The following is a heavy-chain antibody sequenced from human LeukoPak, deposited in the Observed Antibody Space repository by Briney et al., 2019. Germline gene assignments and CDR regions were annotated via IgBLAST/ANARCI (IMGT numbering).Heavy chain of an antibody. D-gene: IGHD1-26*01. Sequence: SETLSLTCAVYGGSFSGYYWSWIRQAPGKGLEWIGEVNHSGSTNYNPSLKNRVAISVDTSKNQFSLKLTSVTAADTAVYYCARGQEEWEVPQRDVHFDYWGQGTLVTVSS. V-gene: IGHV4-34*01. J-gene: IGHJ4*02. CDR2: VNHSGST. CDR1: GGSFSGYY. CDR3: ARGQEEWEVPQRDVHFDY.